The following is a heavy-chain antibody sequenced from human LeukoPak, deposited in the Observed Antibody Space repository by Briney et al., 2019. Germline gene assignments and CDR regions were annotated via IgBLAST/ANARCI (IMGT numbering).Heavy chain of an antibody. D-gene: IGHD4-17*01. CDR1: GGTFSSYT. CDR3: ARTRDYGNWYFDL. CDR2: IIPIPGIA. J-gene: IGHJ2*01. V-gene: IGHV1-69*02. Sequence: SVKVSCKASGGTFSSYTISWVRQAPGQGLEWMGRIIPIPGIANYAQKFQGRVTITADKSTSTAYMELSSLRSEDTAVYYCARTRDYGNWYFDLWGRGTLVTVSS.